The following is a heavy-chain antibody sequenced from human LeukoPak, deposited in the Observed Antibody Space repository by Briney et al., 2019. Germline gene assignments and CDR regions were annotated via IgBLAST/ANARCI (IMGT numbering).Heavy chain of an antibody. CDR2: ISSSGDRI. CDR3: VKVKYGGQSGHDY. Sequence: GGSLRLSCAASGFTFSTYAMHWVRQAPGKGLEHVSAISSSGDRIYYADSVKGRFTISRDNSKNTLYLQMSSLRVEDTAVYDCVKVKYGGQSGHDYWAKE. J-gene: IGHJ4*01. CDR1: GFTFSTYA. D-gene: IGHD4-23*01. V-gene: IGHV3-64D*09.